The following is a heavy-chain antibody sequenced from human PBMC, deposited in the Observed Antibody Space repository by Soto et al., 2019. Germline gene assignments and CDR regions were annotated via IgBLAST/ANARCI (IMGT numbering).Heavy chain of an antibody. CDR1: DDSITGGGYY. D-gene: IGHD3-10*01. CDR3: ARGGSGTYHV. V-gene: IGHV4-31*11. J-gene: IGHJ4*02. CDR2: VYHRGNT. Sequence: QVQLQESGPGLVKPSQTLSLMCAVSDDSITGGGYYWSWIRHHPGKGLEWIGSVYHRGNTYYNPSLTSRGTISLDPSQSRCSRSLRSVTAADTAVYYCARGGSGTYHVWGQGTLVTVSS.